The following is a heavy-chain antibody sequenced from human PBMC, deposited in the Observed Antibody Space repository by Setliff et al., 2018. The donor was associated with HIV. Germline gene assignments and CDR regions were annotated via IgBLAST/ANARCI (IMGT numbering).Heavy chain of an antibody. D-gene: IGHD3-3*01. Sequence: SETLSLTCTVSGGSISSHYWSWIRLPPGRGLEWIGTIYYNGNTNYNPSLKSRVTILVDTSKNLFSLKLSSVTPADTAVYYCARGIDNVWSGYVRWGQGTLVTVSS. CDR3: ARGIDNVWSGYVR. CDR1: GGSISSHY. V-gene: IGHV4-59*11. CDR2: IYYNGNT. J-gene: IGHJ4*02.